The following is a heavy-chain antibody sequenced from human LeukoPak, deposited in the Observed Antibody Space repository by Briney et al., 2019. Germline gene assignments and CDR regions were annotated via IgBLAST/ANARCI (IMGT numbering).Heavy chain of an antibody. D-gene: IGHD3-10*02. CDR1: GGSISPYY. CDR3: ARSTGSTMFIDY. V-gene: IGHV4-59*01. J-gene: IGHJ4*02. CDR2: IYYSGNT. Sequence: SETLSLTCTVSGGSISPYYWSWIRQPPGKGLEWLGYIYYSGNTEYKPSLKSRVAMSVDTSKNQFSLRLSSVTAADTVVYYCARSTGSTMFIDYWGQGTLVTVSS.